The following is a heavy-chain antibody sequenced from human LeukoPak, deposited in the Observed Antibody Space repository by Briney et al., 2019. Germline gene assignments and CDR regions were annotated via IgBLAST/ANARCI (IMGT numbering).Heavy chain of an antibody. D-gene: IGHD6-13*01. Sequence: GGSLRLSCAAPGFTFSSYGMHWVRQAPGKGLEWVAVIWYDGSNKYYADSVKGRFTISRDNSKNTLYLQMNSLRAEDTAVYYCARAAGISTSRAIDYWGQGTLVTVSS. CDR2: IWYDGSNK. CDR3: ARAAGISTSRAIDY. J-gene: IGHJ4*02. V-gene: IGHV3-33*01. CDR1: GFTFSSYG.